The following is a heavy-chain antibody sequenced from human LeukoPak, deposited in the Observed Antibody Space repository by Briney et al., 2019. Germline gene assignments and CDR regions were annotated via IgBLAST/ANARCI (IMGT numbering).Heavy chain of an antibody. V-gene: IGHV3-21*01. CDR2: ISSSSSYI. J-gene: IGHJ3*02. CDR1: GFTFSSYS. Sequence: PGGSLRLSCAASGFTFSSYSMNWVRQAPGKGLEWVSSISSSSSYIYYADSVKGRFTISRDNAKNSLYLQMNSLRAEHTAVYYCARSAYYYDSSMYGAFDIRGQGTMVTVSS. CDR3: ARSAYYYDSSMYGAFDI. D-gene: IGHD3-22*01.